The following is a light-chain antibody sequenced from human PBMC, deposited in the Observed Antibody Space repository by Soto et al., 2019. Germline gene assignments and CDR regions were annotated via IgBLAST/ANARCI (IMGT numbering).Light chain of an antibody. CDR2: TLS. CDR3: MQRIAFPLT. J-gene: IGKJ2*01. CDR1: QSLLDSDNGNIY. Sequence: DIVMTQTPLSLPVTPGEPASISCRSSQSLLDSDNGNIYLDWYLQKPGQSPQLLIYTLSYRASVFPDRFSSSGSGTDFTLKISRVEAEDVGVYYCMQRIAFPLTFGQGTKLEI. V-gene: IGKV2-40*01.